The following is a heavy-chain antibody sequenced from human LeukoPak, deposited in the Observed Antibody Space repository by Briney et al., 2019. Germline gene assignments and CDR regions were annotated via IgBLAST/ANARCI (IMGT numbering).Heavy chain of an antibody. Sequence: GTLSITSGVSGGSITSTYWWSWVRQSPGQGLEWIGEVSLSGITNYNPSLSSRVIMALDTSKNHLSLKLTSVTAADTAVYYCSRENRAFCPFGYLGQATMVTVPS. CDR2: VSLSGIT. D-gene: IGHD2/OR15-2a*01. J-gene: IGHJ4*02. CDR1: GGSITSTYW. V-gene: IGHV4-4*02. CDR3: SRENRAFCPFGY.